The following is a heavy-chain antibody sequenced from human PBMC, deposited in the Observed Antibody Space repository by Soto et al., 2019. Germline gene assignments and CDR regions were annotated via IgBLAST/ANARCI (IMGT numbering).Heavy chain of an antibody. J-gene: IGHJ6*03. CDR3: ARGRYCSSTSCYTRYYYYYMDV. D-gene: IGHD2-2*02. CDR2: ISAYNGNT. Sequence: ASVKVSCKASGYTFTSYGISWVRQAPGQGLEWMGWISAYNGNTNYAQKLQGRVTMTTDTSTSTAYMELRSLRSDDTAVYYCARGRYCSSTSCYTRYYYYYMDVWGKGTTVTSP. V-gene: IGHV1-18*01. CDR1: GYTFTSYG.